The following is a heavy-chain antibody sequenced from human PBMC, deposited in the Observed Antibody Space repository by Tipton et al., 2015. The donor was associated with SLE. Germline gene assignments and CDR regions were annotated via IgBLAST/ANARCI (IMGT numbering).Heavy chain of an antibody. CDR3: AREVEGYSSGWYYWYHYMDV. J-gene: IGHJ6*03. V-gene: IGHV4-39*07. Sequence: TLSLTCTVSGGSISSSSYSWSWIRQPPGKGLEWIGEINHSGSTKYNPSLKSRVSISIDTSKNQFSLKLRSVTAADTAVYYCAREVEGYSSGWYYWYHYMDVWGKGTTVTVSS. CDR1: GGSISSSSYS. D-gene: IGHD6-19*01. CDR2: INHSGST.